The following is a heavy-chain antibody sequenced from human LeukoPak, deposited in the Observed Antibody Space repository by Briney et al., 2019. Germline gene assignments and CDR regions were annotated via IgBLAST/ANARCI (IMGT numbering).Heavy chain of an antibody. CDR3: VRGDLPTTVLNDPFNI. V-gene: IGHV1-8*01. Sequence: ASVKVSCKASGYTFRSYDINWVRQAPGQGLKWLGWMNPNSGNTGYAPKFQGRVTMTRVTSINTAYMELTSLRSEDTAVYFCVRGDLPTTVLNDPFNIWGQGTMVTVSS. J-gene: IGHJ3*02. CDR2: MNPNSGNT. D-gene: IGHD4-11*01. CDR1: GYTFRSYD.